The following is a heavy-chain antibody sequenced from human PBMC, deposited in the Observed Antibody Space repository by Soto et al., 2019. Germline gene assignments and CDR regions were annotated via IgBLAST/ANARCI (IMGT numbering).Heavy chain of an antibody. CDR1: GFTFSRYS. J-gene: IGHJ4*02. Sequence: VGSLRLSCAASGFTFSRYSMSWVRQAPGKGLEWVSGFRTSGDGGTTFYADSVKGRFTISRDNSKNMLFLQMNSLRAEDTAVYYCATWVKYSSLSNYWGQGTLVTVS. V-gene: IGHV3-23*01. D-gene: IGHD6-6*01. CDR2: FRTSGDGGTT. CDR3: ATWVKYSSLSNY.